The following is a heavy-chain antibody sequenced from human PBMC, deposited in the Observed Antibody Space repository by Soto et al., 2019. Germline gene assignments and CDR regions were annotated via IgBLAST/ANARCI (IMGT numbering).Heavy chain of an antibody. D-gene: IGHD5-12*01. CDR1: GFSFTTAGVA. V-gene: IGHV2-5*01. CDR3: AHSDGGYEIIYFDF. J-gene: IGHJ4*02. CDR2: IYYNDER. Sequence: SGPTLVNRTQTLTLTCTFSGFSFTTAGVAVGWIRQTPGGALECLTLIYYNDERRLSLSLKTRLTITGDTSKNQVVLSLTNVELGDTATYFCAHSDGGYEIIYFDFWCQGIPVTVST.